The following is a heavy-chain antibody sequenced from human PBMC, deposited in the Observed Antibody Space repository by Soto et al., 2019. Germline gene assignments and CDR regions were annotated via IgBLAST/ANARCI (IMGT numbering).Heavy chain of an antibody. CDR1: NGSISSRYY. D-gene: IGHD6-19*01. J-gene: IGHJ2*01. V-gene: IGHV4-39*01. CDR2: IYYVGST. CDR3: ARTAVATHWYFDL. Sequence: LQLQESGPGLVKPSETLSLTCTVSNGSISSRYYWGWLRQTPGKGLEWIASIYYVGSTYYSPSLESRVTISVDTSNNQSSLRLNSVTAADTAVYYCARTAVATHWYFDLWGRGTLVT.